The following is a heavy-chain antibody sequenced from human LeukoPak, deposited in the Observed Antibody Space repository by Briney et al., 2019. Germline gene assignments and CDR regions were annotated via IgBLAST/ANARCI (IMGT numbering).Heavy chain of an antibody. CDR2: ISYDGSNK. CDR3: ARTGYSGSYYVWDY. Sequence: GRSLRLSCAASGFTFSSYGMHWVRQAPGKGLEWVAVISYDGSNKYYADSVKGRFTISRDNSKNTLYLQMNSLRAEDTAVYYCARTGYSGSYYVWDYWGQGTLVTVSS. J-gene: IGHJ4*02. CDR1: GFTFSSYG. D-gene: IGHD1-26*01. V-gene: IGHV3-30*03.